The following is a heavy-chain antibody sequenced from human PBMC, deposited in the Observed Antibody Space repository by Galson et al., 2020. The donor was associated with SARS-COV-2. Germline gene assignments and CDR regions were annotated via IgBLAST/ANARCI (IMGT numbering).Heavy chain of an antibody. Sequence: SETLSLTCTVSGGSISSRSHYWGWIRQPPGKGLEWIGSISYSGSTNYTPSIKSRVTISVDTSKNQFSLKLSSVTAADTAVYYCATISPYCSSTSCRNFDYWGQGTLVTVSS. J-gene: IGHJ4*02. CDR3: ATISPYCSSTSCRNFDY. CDR1: GGSISSRSHY. CDR2: ISYSGST. D-gene: IGHD2-2*01. V-gene: IGHV4-39*07.